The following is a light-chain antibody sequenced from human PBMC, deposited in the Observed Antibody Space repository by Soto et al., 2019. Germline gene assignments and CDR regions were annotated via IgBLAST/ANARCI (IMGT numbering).Light chain of an antibody. CDR2: GAS. CDR3: QQYGSSPWLT. J-gene: IGKJ4*01. Sequence: EIVLTQSPGTLSLSPGERATLSCRASQSVSSSYLAWYQKKPGQAPRLLIYGASSRATGIPERFSGSGSGTDFTLTISRLEPEDFAVYYCQQYGSSPWLTFGGGTKVEIK. V-gene: IGKV3-20*01. CDR1: QSVSSSY.